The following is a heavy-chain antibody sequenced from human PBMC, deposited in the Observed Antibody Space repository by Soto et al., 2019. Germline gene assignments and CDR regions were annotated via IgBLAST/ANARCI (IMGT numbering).Heavy chain of an antibody. Sequence: PGGSLRLSXVTSRMTFSRYGLQWVRQAPGKGLEWVAVIWSDGSTEYYADSVKGRFTISRDNSKNTMYLQMNSLRGEDTGVYYCARGRIPSAIFDWFDPWGQGTLVTVSS. V-gene: IGHV3-33*01. J-gene: IGHJ5*02. CDR1: RMTFSRYG. CDR2: IWSDGSTE. CDR3: ARGRIPSAIFDWFDP. D-gene: IGHD2-2*01.